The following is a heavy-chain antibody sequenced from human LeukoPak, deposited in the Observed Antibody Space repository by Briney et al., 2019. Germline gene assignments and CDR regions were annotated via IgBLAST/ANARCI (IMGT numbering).Heavy chain of an antibody. V-gene: IGHV4-59*01. CDR3: ARDTVVRYYYYGMDV. Sequence: SETLSLTCTVSGGSISSYYWSWIRQPPGKGLEWIGYIYYSGSTNYNPSLKSRVTISVDTSKNQFSLKLSSVTAADTAVYYCARDTVVRYYYYGMDVWGQGTTVTVSS. D-gene: IGHD4-23*01. CDR1: GGSISSYY. J-gene: IGHJ6*02. CDR2: IYYSGST.